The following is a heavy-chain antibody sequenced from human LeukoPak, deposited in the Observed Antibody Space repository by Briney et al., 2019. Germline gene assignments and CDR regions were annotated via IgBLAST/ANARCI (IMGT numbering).Heavy chain of an antibody. J-gene: IGHJ4*02. D-gene: IGHD5-18*01. Sequence: SETLSLTCAVYGGSFSGYYWSWIRQPPGKGLEWIGEINHSGSTNYNPSLKSRVTISVDTSKNQFSLKLSSVTAEDTAVYYCAREREYNYGHMLGYWGQGTLVTVSS. CDR2: INHSGST. V-gene: IGHV4-34*01. CDR1: GGSFSGYY. CDR3: AREREYNYGHMLGY.